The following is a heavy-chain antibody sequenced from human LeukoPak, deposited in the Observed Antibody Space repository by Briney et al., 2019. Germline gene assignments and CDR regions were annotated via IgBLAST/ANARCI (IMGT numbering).Heavy chain of an antibody. CDR2: INHSGST. V-gene: IGHV4-34*01. J-gene: IGHJ6*03. CDR3: ARGYARFCYYYMDV. D-gene: IGHD3-10*01. CDR1: GGSFSGYY. Sequence: PSETLSLTCAVYGGSFSGYYWSWIRQPPGKGLEWIGEINHSGSTNYNPSLKSRVTISVDKSKNQFSLKLSSVTAADTAVYYCARGYARFCYYYMDVWGKGTTVTVSS.